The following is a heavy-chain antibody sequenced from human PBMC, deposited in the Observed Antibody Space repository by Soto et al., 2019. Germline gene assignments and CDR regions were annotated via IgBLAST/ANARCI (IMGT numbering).Heavy chain of an antibody. J-gene: IGHJ5*02. Sequence: PSETLSLTCTVSGGSISSGGYYWSWIRQHPGKGLEWIGYIYYSGSTYYNPPLKSRVTISVDTSKNQFSLKLSSVTASDTAVYYCARSKSYYDFWSGYYTPNWFDPWGQGTLDTVSS. V-gene: IGHV4-31*03. CDR2: IYYSGST. D-gene: IGHD3-3*01. CDR3: ARSKSYYDFWSGYYTPNWFDP. CDR1: GGSISSGGYY.